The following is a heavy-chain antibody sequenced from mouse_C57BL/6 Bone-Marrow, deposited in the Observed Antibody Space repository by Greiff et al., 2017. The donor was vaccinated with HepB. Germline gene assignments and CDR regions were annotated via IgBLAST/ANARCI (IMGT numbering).Heavy chain of an antibody. CDR2: VDPENGDT. D-gene: IGHD2-4*01. V-gene: IGHV14-4*01. Sequence: VQLQQSGAELVRPGASVKLSCTASGFNIKADYMHWVKQRPEQGLEWIGWVDPENGDTEYASMFQGKATITADTSSNTAYQQLSRLTSEDTAVYYCTTYYYDYDAFAYWGQGTLVTVSA. CDR1: GFNIKADY. CDR3: TTYYYDYDAFAY. J-gene: IGHJ3*01.